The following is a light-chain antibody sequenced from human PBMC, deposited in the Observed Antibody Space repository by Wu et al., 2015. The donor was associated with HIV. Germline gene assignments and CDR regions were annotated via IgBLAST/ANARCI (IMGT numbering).Light chain of an antibody. Sequence: DIQMTQSPSTLSASVGDRVTITCRASQSISSWLAWYQQKPGKAPKLLIYKASSLESGVPSRFSGSGSGTEFTLTISSLQPDDFATYYCQQYNSYSPSLTFGGGPRWRSN. CDR1: QSISSW. CDR2: KAS. J-gene: IGKJ4*01. V-gene: IGKV1-5*03. CDR3: QQYNSYSPSLT.